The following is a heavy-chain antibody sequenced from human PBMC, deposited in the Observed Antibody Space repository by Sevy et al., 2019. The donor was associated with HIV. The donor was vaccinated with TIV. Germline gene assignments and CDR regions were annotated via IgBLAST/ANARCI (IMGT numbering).Heavy chain of an antibody. D-gene: IGHD2-21*02. V-gene: IGHV1-46*01. CDR3: ARGWRGCGGDCFGGAFDI. CDR2: INPSGGST. CDR1: GYTVTSYY. Sequence: ASVKVSCKASGYTVTSYYMHWVRQAPGQGLEWMGIINPSGGSTSYAQKFQGRVTMTRDTSTSTVYMELSSLRSEDTAVYYCARGWRGCGGDCFGGAFDIWGQGTMVTVSS. J-gene: IGHJ3*02.